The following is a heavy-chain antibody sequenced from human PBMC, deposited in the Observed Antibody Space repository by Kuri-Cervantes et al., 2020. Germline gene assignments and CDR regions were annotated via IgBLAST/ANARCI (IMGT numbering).Heavy chain of an antibody. Sequence: GGSLRLSCAGSGFTFSDYYMSWIRQAPGKGLEWVSYISSGATTIYYADSVKGRFTISRDNAKNSLYLQMNSLRDEDTAVYYCARGHYGEADAFDIWGQGTMVTRLL. CDR1: GFTFSDYY. D-gene: IGHD4-17*01. V-gene: IGHV3-11*04. J-gene: IGHJ3*02. CDR2: ISSGATTI. CDR3: ARGHYGEADAFDI.